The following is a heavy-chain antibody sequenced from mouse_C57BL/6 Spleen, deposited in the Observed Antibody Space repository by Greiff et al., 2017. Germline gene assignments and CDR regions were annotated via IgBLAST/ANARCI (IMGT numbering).Heavy chain of an antibody. CDR2: ISSGGSYT. Sequence: EVKLVESGGDLVKPGGSLKLSCAASGFTFSSYGMSWVRQTPDKRLEWVATISSGGSYTYYPDSVKGRFTISRDNAKNTLYLQMSSLKSEDIAMYYCARHGKTLYYFDYWGQGTTLTVSS. CDR3: ARHGKTLYYFDY. CDR1: GFTFSSYG. V-gene: IGHV5-6*01. D-gene: IGHD2-1*01. J-gene: IGHJ2*01.